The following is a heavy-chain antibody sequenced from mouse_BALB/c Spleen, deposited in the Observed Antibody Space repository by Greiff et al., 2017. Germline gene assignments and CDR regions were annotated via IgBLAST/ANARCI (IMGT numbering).Heavy chain of an antibody. CDR2: INPGSGGT. CDR3: ARSGGYGYAMDY. CDR1: GYAFTNYL. D-gene: IGHD2-14*01. V-gene: IGHV1-54*01. J-gene: IGHJ4*01. Sequence: QVQLQQSGAELVRPGTSVKVSCKASGYAFTNYLIEWVKQRPGQGLEWIGVINPGSGGTNYNEKFKGKATLTADKSSSTAYMQLSSLTSDDSAVYFCARSGGYGYAMDYWGQGTSVTVSS.